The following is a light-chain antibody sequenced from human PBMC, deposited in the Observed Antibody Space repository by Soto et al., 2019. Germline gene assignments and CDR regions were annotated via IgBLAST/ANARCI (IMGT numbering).Light chain of an antibody. CDR2: DAS. CDR1: QSVSTY. V-gene: IGKV3-11*01. CDR3: QQRRSWPPTIT. Sequence: IVLTQSPATRSLSPGERATLSCSASQSVSTYLAWYQQRPGQAPRLLIYDASYRATDIPPRFSGSGSGTDFTLTISSLEPEDFAVYYCQQRRSWPPTITFGQGTRLEIK. J-gene: IGKJ5*01.